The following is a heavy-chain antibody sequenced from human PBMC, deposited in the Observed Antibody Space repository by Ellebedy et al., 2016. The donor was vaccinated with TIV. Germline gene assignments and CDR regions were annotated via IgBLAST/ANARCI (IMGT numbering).Heavy chain of an antibody. V-gene: IGHV3-30-3*01. CDR3: ARLYYYDSSGYYYPFDY. CDR2: ISYDGSNK. Sequence: GGSLRLSXAVSGFTFSSYAMHWVRQAPGKGLEWVAVISYDGSNKYYADSVKGRFTISRDNSKNTLYLQMNSLRAEDTAVYYCARLYYYDSSGYYYPFDYWGQGTLVTVSS. D-gene: IGHD3-22*01. CDR1: GFTFSSYA. J-gene: IGHJ4*02.